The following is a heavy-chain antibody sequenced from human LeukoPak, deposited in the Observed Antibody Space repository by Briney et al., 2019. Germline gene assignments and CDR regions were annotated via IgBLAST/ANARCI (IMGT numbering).Heavy chain of an antibody. Sequence: SETLSLTCAVYGGSFSGYYWSWIRQPPGKGLEWIGEINRSGSTNYNPSLKSRVTISVDTSKNQFSLKLSSVTAADTAVYYCARSGSGYLRYYFDYWGQGTLVTVSS. CDR2: INRSGST. J-gene: IGHJ4*02. CDR3: ARSGSGYLRYYFDY. D-gene: IGHD3-3*01. V-gene: IGHV4-34*01. CDR1: GGSFSGYY.